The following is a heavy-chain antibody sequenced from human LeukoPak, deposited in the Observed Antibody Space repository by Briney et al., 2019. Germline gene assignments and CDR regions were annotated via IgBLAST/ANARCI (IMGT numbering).Heavy chain of an antibody. J-gene: IGHJ5*02. Sequence: GSSVKVSCKASGGTFSSYAISWVRQAPGQGLEWMGGIIPIFGTANYAQKFQGRVTITADESTSTAHMELSSLRPEDTAVYYCARVVGSGYYSNWFDPWGQGTLVTVSS. CDR3: ARVVGSGYYSNWFDP. CDR2: IIPIFGTA. V-gene: IGHV1-69*01. CDR1: GGTFSSYA. D-gene: IGHD3-22*01.